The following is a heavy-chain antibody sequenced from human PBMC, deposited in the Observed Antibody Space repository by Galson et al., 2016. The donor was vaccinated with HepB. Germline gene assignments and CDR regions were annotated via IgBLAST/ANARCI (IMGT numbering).Heavy chain of an antibody. Sequence: SLRLSCAASGFTFGTHAMHWVRQAPGKGLQWVSYISSRSGFYTNYADSVKGRFTISRDNAKNSLYLHMNSLRVEDTAVYFCAREPYSSSWFDYWGQGTLVTVSS. CDR3: AREPYSSSWFDY. CDR1: GFTFGTHA. D-gene: IGHD6-13*01. V-gene: IGHV3-21*05. CDR2: ISSRSGFYT. J-gene: IGHJ5*01.